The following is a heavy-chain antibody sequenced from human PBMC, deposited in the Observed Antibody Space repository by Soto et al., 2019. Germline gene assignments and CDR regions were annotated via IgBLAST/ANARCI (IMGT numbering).Heavy chain of an antibody. CDR3: ARLRSGPDDGWYWAFDY. V-gene: IGHV4-39*01. CDR1: GASVSSDNYY. Sequence: SETLSLTCNVSGASVSSDNYYWGWIRQPPGKGLEWIGNIHYSGNTAYNPSLKSRVITSVDTSKNQFSLKLTSVTAADTAVYSCARLRSGPDDGWYWAFDYWGHGTLVTVSS. J-gene: IGHJ4*01. D-gene: IGHD6-19*01. CDR2: IHYSGNT.